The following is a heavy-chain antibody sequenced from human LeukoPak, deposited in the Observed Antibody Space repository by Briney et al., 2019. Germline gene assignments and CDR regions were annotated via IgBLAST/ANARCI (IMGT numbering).Heavy chain of an antibody. CDR1: GYTFTTYA. CDR3: ARDMGSGSLHY. CDR2: INTGNGDT. Sequence: ASVKVSCKASGYTFTTYAIHWVRQAPGQRLEWLGWINTGNGDTRYSQTFQGRFTITRDTSASTAHMELSSLRPEDTAVYYCARDMGSGSLHYWGQGTLVTVSS. D-gene: IGHD1-26*01. J-gene: IGHJ4*02. V-gene: IGHV1-3*04.